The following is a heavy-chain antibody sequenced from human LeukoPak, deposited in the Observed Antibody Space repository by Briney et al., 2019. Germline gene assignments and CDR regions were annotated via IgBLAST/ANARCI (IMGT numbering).Heavy chain of an antibody. CDR1: GGSIGGSYY. J-gene: IGHJ4*02. D-gene: IGHD3-22*01. Sequence: SETLSLTCTVSGGSIGGSYYWNWIRQPAGKGLEWIGRIYSSGTANYNPSLKSRVTISVDTSKNQLSLKLTSVTAADTAIYYCARIIYYYETGGFRDYFDSWGQGTLVTVSS. V-gene: IGHV4-4*07. CDR2: IYSSGTA. CDR3: ARIIYYYETGGFRDYFDS.